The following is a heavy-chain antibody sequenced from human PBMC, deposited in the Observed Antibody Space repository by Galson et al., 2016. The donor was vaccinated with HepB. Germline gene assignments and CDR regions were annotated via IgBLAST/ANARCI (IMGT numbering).Heavy chain of an antibody. CDR1: GGDFDIDA. D-gene: IGHD2-15*01. CDR2: IITSVGNP. V-gene: IGHV1-69*04. J-gene: IGHJ4*02. Sequence: SLKVSCTASGGDFDIDAITWVRQAPGQGLEWIGSIITSVGNPDYAQPFQDRLTITADSSTSTVYMELRSLQSDDTAVYYCARESPLIVVQLSFFDFWGQGTLVSVSS. CDR3: ARESPLIVVQLSFFDF.